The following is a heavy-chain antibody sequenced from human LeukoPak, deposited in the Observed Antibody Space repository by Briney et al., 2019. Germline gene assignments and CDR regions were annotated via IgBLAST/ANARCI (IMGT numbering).Heavy chain of an antibody. CDR2: INHSGST. D-gene: IGHD2-21*02. J-gene: IGHJ6*02. CDR1: GGSFSGYY. CDR3: ARSSVVVTAIWDYYYYGMDV. V-gene: IGHV4-34*01. Sequence: SETLSLTCAVYGGSFSGYYWSWIRQPPGQGLEWIGEINHSGSTNYNPSLKSRVTISVDTSKNQFSLKLSSVTAADTAVYYCARSSVVVTAIWDYYYYGMDVWGQGTTVTVSS.